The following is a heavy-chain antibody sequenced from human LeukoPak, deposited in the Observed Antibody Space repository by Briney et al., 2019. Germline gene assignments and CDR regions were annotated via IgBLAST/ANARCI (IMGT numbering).Heavy chain of an antibody. Sequence: PGGSLRLSCAASGFTFSSYAMHWVRQAPGKGLEWVAVISYDGSNKYYADSVKGRFTISRDNSKNTLYLQMNSLRAEDTAVYYCAKGSSNYLFDYWGQGTLVTVSS. J-gene: IGHJ4*02. CDR2: ISYDGSNK. CDR1: GFTFSSYA. V-gene: IGHV3-30-3*01. D-gene: IGHD1-7*01. CDR3: AKGSSNYLFDY.